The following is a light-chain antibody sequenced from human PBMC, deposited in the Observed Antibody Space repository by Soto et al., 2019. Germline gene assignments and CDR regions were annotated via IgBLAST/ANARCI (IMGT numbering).Light chain of an antibody. CDR1: QSISNH. J-gene: IGKJ2*01. CDR2: AAS. Sequence: DIQMTQSPSSLSASVGDRVTVTSRASQSISNHLNWYQQKPGKAPKLLIYAASSLQSGVPSRFSGSGSGIDFTLTISSLQPEDFATYYCQQSYSSVMYTFGQGTKLEIK. V-gene: IGKV1-39*01. CDR3: QQSYSSVMYT.